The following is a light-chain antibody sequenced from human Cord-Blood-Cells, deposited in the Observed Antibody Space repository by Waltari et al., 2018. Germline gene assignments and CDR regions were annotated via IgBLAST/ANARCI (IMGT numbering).Light chain of an antibody. CDR1: QSVSSN. CDR2: GAF. Sequence: EIVMTQSPATLSVSPGERATLSCRASQSVSSNLAWYQQRPGQAPRLLIYGAFARATGIPARFSGSGSGTEFTRTISSLQSEDFAVYYCQQYNNGPPTRRPLTFGGGTKVEIK. J-gene: IGKJ4*01. CDR3: QQYNNGPPTRRPLT. V-gene: IGKV3-15*01.